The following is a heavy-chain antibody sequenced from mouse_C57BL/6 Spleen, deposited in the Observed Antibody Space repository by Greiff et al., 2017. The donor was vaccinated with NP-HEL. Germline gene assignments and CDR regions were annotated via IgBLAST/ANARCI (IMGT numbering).Heavy chain of an antibody. CDR1: GYTFTSYW. Sequence: QVQLKQPGAELVKPGASVKLSCKASGYTFTSYWMHWVKQRPGRGLEWIGRIDPNSGGTKYNEKFKSKATLTVDKPSSTAYMQLSSLPSEDSAVYYCAREDSFMDYWGQGTSVTVSS. V-gene: IGHV1-72*01. J-gene: IGHJ4*01. CDR3: AREDSFMDY. CDR2: IDPNSGGT.